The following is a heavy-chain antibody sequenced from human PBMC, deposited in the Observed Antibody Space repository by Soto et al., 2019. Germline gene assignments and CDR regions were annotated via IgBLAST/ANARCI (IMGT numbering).Heavy chain of an antibody. CDR2: IYYSGST. Sequence: SETLSLTCTVSGGSISSYCWSWIRQPPGKGLEWIGYIYYSGSTNYNPSLKSRVTISVDTYKNQFSLKLSSVTAADTAVYYCARDVRQYPSGWYGGDYYYGMDVWGQGTPVTVSS. J-gene: IGHJ6*02. CDR3: ARDVRQYPSGWYGGDYYYGMDV. D-gene: IGHD6-19*01. V-gene: IGHV4-59*01. CDR1: GGSISSYC.